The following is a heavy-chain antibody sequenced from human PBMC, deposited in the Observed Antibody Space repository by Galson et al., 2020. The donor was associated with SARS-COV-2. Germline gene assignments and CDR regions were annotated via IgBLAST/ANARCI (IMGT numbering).Heavy chain of an antibody. D-gene: IGHD3-9*01. V-gene: IGHV1-24*01. Sequence: ASVKVSCKVSGYTLTELSMHWVRQAPGKGLEWMGGFDPEDGETIYAQKFQGRATMTEDTSTDTAYMELSSLRSEDTAVYYCATGPGITIFWLYWGQGTLVTVSS. J-gene: IGHJ4*02. CDR3: ATGPGITIFWLY. CDR2: FDPEDGET. CDR1: GYTLTELS.